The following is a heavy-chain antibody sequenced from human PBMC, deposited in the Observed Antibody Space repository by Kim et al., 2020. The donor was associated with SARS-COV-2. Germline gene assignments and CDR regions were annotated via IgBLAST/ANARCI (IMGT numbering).Heavy chain of an antibody. V-gene: IGHV3-15*01. Sequence: GGSLRLSCAASGFTFSNAWMSWVRQAPGKGLEWVGRIKSKTDGGTTDYAAPVKGRFTISRDDSKNTLYLQMNSLKTEDTAVYYCTTVSRPDSQLWFRTRVGYWGQGTLVTVSS. CDR2: IKSKTDGGTT. D-gene: IGHD5-18*01. J-gene: IGHJ4*02. CDR1: GFTFSNAW. CDR3: TTVSRPDSQLWFRTRVGY.